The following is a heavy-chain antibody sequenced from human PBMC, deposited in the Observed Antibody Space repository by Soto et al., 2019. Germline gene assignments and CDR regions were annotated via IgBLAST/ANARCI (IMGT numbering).Heavy chain of an antibody. CDR3: ARCTLRVVSSYWFDP. J-gene: IGHJ5*02. D-gene: IGHD3-3*01. CDR1: GGSISSYY. CDR2: IYYSGST. V-gene: IGHV4-59*08. Sequence: SETLSLTCTVSGGSISSYYWSWIRQPPGKGLEWIGYIYYSGSTNYNPSLKSRVTISVDTSKNQFSLKLSSVTAADTAVYYCARCTLRVVSSYWFDPWGQGTLVTVSS.